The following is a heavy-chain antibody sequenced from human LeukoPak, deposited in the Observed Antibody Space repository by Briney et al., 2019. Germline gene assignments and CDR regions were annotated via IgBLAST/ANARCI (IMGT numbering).Heavy chain of an antibody. CDR1: GYTFTSYA. D-gene: IGHD3-22*01. CDR2: INTNSGNP. J-gene: IGHJ6*02. V-gene: IGHV7-4-1*02. Sequence: ASVKVSCKASGYTFTSYAMNWVRQAPGQGLEWMGWINTNSGNPTYAQGFTGRFVFSLDTSVSTAYLQISSLKTEDTAVYYCARSHYYDSSGYSYYYYYYGMDVWGQGTTVTVSS. CDR3: ARSHYYDSSGYSYYYYYYGMDV.